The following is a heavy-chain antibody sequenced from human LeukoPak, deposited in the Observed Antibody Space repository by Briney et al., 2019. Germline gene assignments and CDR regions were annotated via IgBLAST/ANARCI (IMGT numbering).Heavy chain of an antibody. V-gene: IGHV3-74*01. Sequence: PGGSLRLSCTTSGFTFSSYWIHWVRHAPGKGLVWVSRMNSAGSIINYADSVKGRFTISRDNAKNTLYLQMNSLRDEDTAVYYCARAGNYRFDYWGQGTLVTVSS. CDR2: MNSAGSII. CDR1: GFTFSSYW. J-gene: IGHJ4*02. CDR3: ARAGNYRFDY. D-gene: IGHD1-14*01.